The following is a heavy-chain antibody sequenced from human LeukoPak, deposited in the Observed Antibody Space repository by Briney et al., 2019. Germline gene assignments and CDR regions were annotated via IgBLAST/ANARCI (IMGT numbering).Heavy chain of an antibody. CDR1: GYSISSGYY. CDR3: ARKQGGFDY. D-gene: IGHD3-16*01. V-gene: IGHV4-38-2*01. J-gene: IGHJ4*02. CDR2: IYHSGST. Sequence: PSETLSLTCAVSGYSISSGYYWGWIRQPPGKGLEWIGSIYHSGSTYYNPSLKSRVTISVDTSKNQFPLKLSSVTAADTAVYYCARKQGGFDYWGQGTLVTVSS.